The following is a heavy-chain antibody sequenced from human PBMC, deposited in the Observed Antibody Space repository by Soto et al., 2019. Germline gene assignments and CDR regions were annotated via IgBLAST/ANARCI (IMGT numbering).Heavy chain of an antibody. CDR3: ARITANCSSTSCYVWFDP. V-gene: IGHV2-5*01. D-gene: IGHD2-2*01. CDR1: GFSLSTSGVG. CDR2: SCWNDDK. Sequence: QITLKESGPTLVKPTQTLTLTCTFSGFSLSTSGVGVGWIRQPPGKALEWLALSCWNDDKRNSPSLKSRLTITKDTSKNHVVLTMTNMDPVDTATYYFARITANCSSTSCYVWFDPWGQGTLVTVSS. J-gene: IGHJ5*02.